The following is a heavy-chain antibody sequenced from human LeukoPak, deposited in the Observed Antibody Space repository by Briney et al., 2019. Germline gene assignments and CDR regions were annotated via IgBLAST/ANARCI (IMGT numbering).Heavy chain of an antibody. CDR1: GYTFTSYG. D-gene: IGHD1-26*01. V-gene: IGHV1-18*01. Sequence: ASVKVSCKASGYTFTSYGISWVRQAPGQGLEWMGWISAYNGNTNYAQKLQGRVTMTTDTSTSTAYMELRSLRSDDTAVYYCARISRFGIVGARDDAFDIWGQGTMVTVSS. CDR2: ISAYNGNT. CDR3: ARISRFGIVGARDDAFDI. J-gene: IGHJ3*02.